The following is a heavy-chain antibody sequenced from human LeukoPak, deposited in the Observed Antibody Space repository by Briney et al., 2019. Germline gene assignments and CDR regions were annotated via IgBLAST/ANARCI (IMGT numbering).Heavy chain of an antibody. Sequence: GGSLRLSCAASGLTFSNYAMNWVRQAPGKGLEWVSAISGSGDNTYYGDSVKGRFTNSRDNSKNTLFLQMNSLRAEDTAVYYCAKVKTVTTGAFDIGGQGTMVTVSS. J-gene: IGHJ3*02. CDR1: GLTFSNYA. V-gene: IGHV3-23*01. CDR3: AKVKTVTTGAFDI. D-gene: IGHD4-17*01. CDR2: ISGSGDNT.